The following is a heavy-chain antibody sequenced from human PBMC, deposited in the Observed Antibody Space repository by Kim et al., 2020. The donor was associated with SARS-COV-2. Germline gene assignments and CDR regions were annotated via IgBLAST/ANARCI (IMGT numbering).Heavy chain of an antibody. J-gene: IGHJ4*02. D-gene: IGHD1-20*01. V-gene: IGHV3-30-3*01. CDR3: ARSAGLPTYNWNDSPDF. Sequence: GGSLRLSCAASGFTFSIYAMHWVRQAPGKGLEWVAVMSSDGSKRDYADSVKGRFTISRDNSHNTLFLQMNSLRPEDSAVYYCARSAGLPTYNWNDSPDFWGQGTLVTVSS. CDR1: GFTFSIYA. CDR2: MSSDGSKR.